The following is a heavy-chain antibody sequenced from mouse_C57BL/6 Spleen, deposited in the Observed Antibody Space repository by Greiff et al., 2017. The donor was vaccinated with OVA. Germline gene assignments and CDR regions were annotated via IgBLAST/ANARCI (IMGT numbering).Heavy chain of an antibody. Sequence: QVQLQQSGAELVRPGASVKMSCKASGYTFTSYTMHWVKQRPGQGLEWIGYINPSSGYTKYNQKFKDKATLTADKSSSTAYMQLSSLTSEDSAVYYCAREDYGSSFDYWGQGTTLTVSS. CDR2: INPSSGYT. CDR1: GYTFTSYT. CDR3: AREDYGSSFDY. V-gene: IGHV1-4*01. D-gene: IGHD1-1*01. J-gene: IGHJ2*01.